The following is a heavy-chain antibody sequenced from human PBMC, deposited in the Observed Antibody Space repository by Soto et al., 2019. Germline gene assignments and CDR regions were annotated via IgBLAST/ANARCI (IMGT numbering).Heavy chain of an antibody. J-gene: IGHJ4*02. CDR3: AREPSSRGGGFDY. Sequence: GGSLRLSCAASGFTFSSYAMHWFRQAPGKGLEWVAVISYDGSNKYYADSVKGRFTISRDNSKNTLYLQMNSLRAEDTAVYYCAREPSSRGGGFDYWGQGTLVTVSS. CDR1: GFTFSSYA. CDR2: ISYDGSNK. D-gene: IGHD1-26*01. V-gene: IGHV3-30*04.